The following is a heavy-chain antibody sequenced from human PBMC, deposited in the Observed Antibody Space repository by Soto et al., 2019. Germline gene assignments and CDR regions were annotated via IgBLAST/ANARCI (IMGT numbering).Heavy chain of an antibody. J-gene: IGHJ3*02. Sequence: EVQLVESGGGLVQPGGSLRLSCAVSGYTFSNYWMTWLRQAPGKGPEWVANINKDGSEKYYVDSVKGRFIISRDNAENSLYLQMNSLRVEDTAVSYCARAQEVAFDIWGQGTMVTVSS. CDR3: ARAQEVAFDI. CDR2: INKDGSEK. V-gene: IGHV3-7*01. CDR1: GYTFSNYW.